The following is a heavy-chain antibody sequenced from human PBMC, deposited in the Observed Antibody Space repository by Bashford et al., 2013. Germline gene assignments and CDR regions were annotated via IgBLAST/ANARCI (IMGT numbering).Heavy chain of an antibody. Sequence: SETLSLTCTVSGGSITTTSYYWDWLRQSPGKGLEWIGSVRYTGSTFYNPSLMSRVTISRDTSKNHLSLRLSSVTAADTAVYYCARGLMQYNGWNAHDIWGQGTMVTVSS. D-gene: IGHD5-12*01. J-gene: IGHJ3*02. CDR1: GGSITTTSYY. V-gene: IGHV4-39*02. CDR2: VRYTGST. CDR3: ARGLMQYNGWNAHDI.